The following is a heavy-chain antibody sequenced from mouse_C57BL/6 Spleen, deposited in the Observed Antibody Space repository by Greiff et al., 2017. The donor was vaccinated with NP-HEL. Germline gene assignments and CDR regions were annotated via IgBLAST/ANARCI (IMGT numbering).Heavy chain of an antibody. D-gene: IGHD2-4*01. CDR2: INYDGSST. Sequence: EVMLVESEGGLVQPGSSMKLSCTASGFTFSDYYMAWVRQVPEKGLEWVANINYDGSSTYYLDSLKSRFIISRDNAKNILYLQMSSLKSEDTATYYCARGDYDIDYWGQGTTLTVSS. J-gene: IGHJ2*01. V-gene: IGHV5-16*01. CDR1: GFTFSDYY. CDR3: ARGDYDIDY.